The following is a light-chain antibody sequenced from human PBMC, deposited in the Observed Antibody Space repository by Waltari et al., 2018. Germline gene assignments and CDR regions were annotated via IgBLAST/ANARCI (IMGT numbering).Light chain of an antibody. Sequence: SCRASPSVGKFLAWYQKKPGQAPRLLIYDASSRATGIPDRFSGSGFGTDFSLTISRLEPEDFAVYYCQHYVRLPVSFGQGTKVGIK. V-gene: IGKV3-20*01. CDR1: PSVGKF. J-gene: IGKJ1*01. CDR3: QHYVRLPVS. CDR2: DAS.